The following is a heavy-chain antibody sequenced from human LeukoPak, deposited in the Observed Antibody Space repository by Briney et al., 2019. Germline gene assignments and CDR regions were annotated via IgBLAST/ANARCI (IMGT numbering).Heavy chain of an antibody. CDR3: AREGATGRHIGRNWFDP. J-gene: IGHJ5*02. D-gene: IGHD1-26*01. CDR2: MNPNSGNT. CDR1: GYTFTSYD. Sequence: ASGKVSCKASGYTFTSYDINWVRQATGQGLEWMGWMNPNSGNTGYAQKFQGRVTMTRNTSISTAYMELSSLRSEDTAVYYCAREGATGRHIGRNWFDPWGQGTLVTVSS. V-gene: IGHV1-8*01.